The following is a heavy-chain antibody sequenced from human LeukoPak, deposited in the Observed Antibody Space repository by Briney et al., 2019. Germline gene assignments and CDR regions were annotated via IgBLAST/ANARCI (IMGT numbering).Heavy chain of an antibody. J-gene: IGHJ2*01. CDR1: GGSISSYY. D-gene: IGHD2-8*01. Sequence: SETLSLTCTVSGGSISSYYWSWIRQPPGKVLEWIGYIYYSGSTNYNPSLMSRVTISVDTSKNQFSLKLSSATAADTAVYYCARVSCTNGVCYNFDLWGRGTLVAVSS. CDR3: ARVSCTNGVCYNFDL. V-gene: IGHV4-59*01. CDR2: IYYSGST.